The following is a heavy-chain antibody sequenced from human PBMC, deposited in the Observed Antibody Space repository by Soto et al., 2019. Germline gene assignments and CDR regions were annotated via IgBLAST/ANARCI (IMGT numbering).Heavy chain of an antibody. CDR1: GFNFDDSA. CDR3: AKGRSSMIVVVMDY. Sequence: GGSLRLSCVASGFNFDDSAMNWVRQVPGKGLEWVSGITWNSGRILYADSVKGRFTISRDNAKKSLYLELNSLRPEDTALYYCAKGRSSMIVVVMDYWGQGTPVTVSS. CDR2: ITWNSGRI. J-gene: IGHJ4*02. D-gene: IGHD3-22*01. V-gene: IGHV3-9*01.